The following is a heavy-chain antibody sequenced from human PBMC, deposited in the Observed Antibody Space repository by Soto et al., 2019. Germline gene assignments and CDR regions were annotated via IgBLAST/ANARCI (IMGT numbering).Heavy chain of an antibody. D-gene: IGHD6-19*01. CDR2: ISGSGDST. Sequence: PGGSLRLSCAASGFRFGNYAMSWVRQAPGKGLEWVSSISGSGDSTYYADSVKGRLTISRDNSKNTLSLQMNSLRAEDTAVYHCAKGSRIAVAGTFDCLGQRTLVTVSS. J-gene: IGHJ4*02. V-gene: IGHV3-23*01. CDR1: GFRFGNYA. CDR3: AKGSRIAVAGTFDC.